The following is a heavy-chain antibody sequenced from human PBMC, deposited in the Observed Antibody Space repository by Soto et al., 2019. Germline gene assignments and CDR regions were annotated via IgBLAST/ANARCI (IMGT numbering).Heavy chain of an antibody. CDR3: ARCTGTMIPY. Sequence: SETLSLTCTVSGGSIGGSSYYWGWIRQPPGKGLEWIGTIFSRGSTYYNPSLKSRVIISEDTSKNQVSLNLRSVTAADAAVYYCARCTGTMIPYWGQGTLVTVSS. CDR1: GGSIGGSSYY. V-gene: IGHV4-39*01. D-gene: IGHD1-7*01. J-gene: IGHJ4*02. CDR2: IFSRGST.